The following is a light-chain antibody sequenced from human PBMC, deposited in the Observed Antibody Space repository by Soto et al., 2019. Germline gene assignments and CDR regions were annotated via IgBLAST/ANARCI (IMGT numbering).Light chain of an antibody. CDR2: AAS. CDR3: QQDNNWPPLT. Sequence: VIRITQSRSSLSSSGGDRFTIRCRSSQRIIRYLNWYRQKPGKAPELLIYAASTLQSGVPSTFSGSGSGTDFTLTINSLQSEDFAVYYWQQDNNWPPLTFCGGTKVDI. CDR1: QRIIRY. V-gene: IGKV1D-8*03. J-gene: IGKJ4*01.